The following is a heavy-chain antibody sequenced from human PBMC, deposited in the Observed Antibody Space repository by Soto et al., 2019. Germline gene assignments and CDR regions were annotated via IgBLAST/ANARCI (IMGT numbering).Heavy chain of an antibody. V-gene: IGHV4-34*01. CDR3: ARGNSQVVRFLEWLLFFDY. D-gene: IGHD3-3*01. J-gene: IGHJ4*02. CDR2: INHSGST. Sequence: SETLSLTCAVYGGSFSGYYWSWIRQPPGKGLEWIGEINHSGSTNYNPSLKSRVTISVETSKNQFSLKLSSVTAADTAVYYCARGNSQVVRFLEWLLFFDYWGQGTLVTVSS. CDR1: GGSFSGYY.